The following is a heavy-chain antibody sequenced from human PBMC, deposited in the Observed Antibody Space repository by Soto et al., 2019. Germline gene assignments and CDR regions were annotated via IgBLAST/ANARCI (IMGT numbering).Heavy chain of an antibody. CDR1: GGSISSGGYY. V-gene: IGHV4-31*03. Sequence: SETLSLTCTVSGGSISSGGYYWSWIRQHPGKGLEWIGYIYYSGSTYYNPSLKSRVTISVDTSKNQFSLKLSSVTAADTAVYYCASGAPYYDILTPRAWFDPWGQGTLVTVSS. D-gene: IGHD3-9*01. CDR3: ASGAPYYDILTPRAWFDP. J-gene: IGHJ5*02. CDR2: IYYSGST.